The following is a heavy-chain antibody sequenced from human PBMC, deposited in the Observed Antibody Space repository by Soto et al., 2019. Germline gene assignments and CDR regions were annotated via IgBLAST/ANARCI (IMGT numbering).Heavy chain of an antibody. CDR2: IYFSGST. D-gene: IGHD2-2*01. CDR1: GGSISSGDYY. J-gene: IGHJ5*02. V-gene: IGHV4-30-4*01. CDR3: ARGSVVPAASGWFDP. Sequence: PSETLSLTCSVSGGSISSGDYYWSWIRQPPGKGLEWIGYIYFSGSTYYNPSLKSRVTISVETSKNQFSLKLSSVTAADTAEYYCARGSVVPAASGWFDPWGQGTLVTVSS.